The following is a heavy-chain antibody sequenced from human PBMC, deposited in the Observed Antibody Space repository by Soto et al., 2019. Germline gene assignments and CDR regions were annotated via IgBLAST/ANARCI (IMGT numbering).Heavy chain of an antibody. CDR2: IYYSGST. CDR1: GGSISSYY. Sequence: NPSETLSLTCTVSGGSISSYYWSWIRQPPGKGLEWIGYIYYSGSTNYNPSLKSRVTISVDTSKNQFSLQLNSVTPEDTAVYYCARTQGHFDLWGRGTLVTSPQ. V-gene: IGHV4-59*12. CDR3: ARTQGHFDL. J-gene: IGHJ2*01.